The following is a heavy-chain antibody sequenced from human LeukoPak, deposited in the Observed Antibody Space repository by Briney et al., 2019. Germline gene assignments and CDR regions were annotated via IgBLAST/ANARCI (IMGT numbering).Heavy chain of an antibody. Sequence: SETLSLTCAVYGGSFSDYYWSWIRQSPGKGLEWIGEINHSGSTNYNPSLKSRVTISVDTSKNQFSLKLSSVTAADTAVYYCARVRYSSRFDYWGQGTLVTVSS. J-gene: IGHJ4*02. CDR3: ARVRYSSRFDY. D-gene: IGHD6-13*01. CDR2: INHSGST. CDR1: GGSFSDYY. V-gene: IGHV4-34*01.